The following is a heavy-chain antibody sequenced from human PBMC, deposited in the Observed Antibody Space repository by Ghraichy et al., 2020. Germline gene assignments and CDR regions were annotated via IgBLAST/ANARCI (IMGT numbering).Heavy chain of an antibody. D-gene: IGHD6-19*01. V-gene: IGHV4-39*01. CDR2: ISYSGST. CDR1: GDSISSTNYF. J-gene: IGHJ4*02. CDR3: ARLSSVWPHARFEY. Sequence: SETLSLTCTVSGDSISSTNYFWGWIRQPPGKGLEWIGSISYSGSTYYNPPLKSRVTISLDTSKNQFSLKLSSVTAADTAVYFCARLSSVWPHARFEYWGQGTLVTVSS.